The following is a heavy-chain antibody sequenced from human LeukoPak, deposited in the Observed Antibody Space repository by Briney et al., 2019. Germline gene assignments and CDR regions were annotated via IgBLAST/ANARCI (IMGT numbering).Heavy chain of an antibody. Sequence: GGSLRLSCAASGFTFSDYYMSWIRQAPGKGLEWVSYISSSGSTIYYADSVKGRFTISRGNAKNSLYLQMNSLRAEDTAVYYCARALLSVDAFDIWGQGTMVTVSS. V-gene: IGHV3-11*04. J-gene: IGHJ3*02. CDR1: GFTFSDYY. D-gene: IGHD3-16*02. CDR2: ISSSGSTI. CDR3: ARALLSVDAFDI.